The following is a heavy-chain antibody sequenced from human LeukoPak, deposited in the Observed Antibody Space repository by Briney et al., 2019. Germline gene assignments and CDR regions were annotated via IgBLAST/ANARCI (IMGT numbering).Heavy chain of an antibody. CDR3: ARDLHVAAIDY. V-gene: IGHV3-64*04. Sequence: GGSLRLSCSASGFTFSSYGMHWVRQAPGKGLEYVSGISSDGGSTYYADSVKGRFTISRDNSKNTLFLQMDSLRVEDTAVYYCARDLHVAAIDYWGQGTLVTVSS. CDR1: GFTFSSYG. CDR2: ISSDGGST. J-gene: IGHJ4*02. D-gene: IGHD2-15*01.